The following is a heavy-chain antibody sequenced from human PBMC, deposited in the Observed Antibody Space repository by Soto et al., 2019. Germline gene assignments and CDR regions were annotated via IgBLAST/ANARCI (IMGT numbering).Heavy chain of an antibody. CDR1: GFTFSSYS. CDR3: ARLSVAGTSDV. Sequence: EVQLVESGGGLVKPGGSLRLSCAASGFTFSSYSMNWVRQAPGKGLEWVSSISSSSSYIYYADSVKGRFTISRDNAKNALDLQMNSRNAADTAAYCGARLSVAGTSDVWGQGTMVTVSS. V-gene: IGHV3-21*01. CDR2: ISSSSSYI. D-gene: IGHD6-19*01. J-gene: IGHJ4*02.